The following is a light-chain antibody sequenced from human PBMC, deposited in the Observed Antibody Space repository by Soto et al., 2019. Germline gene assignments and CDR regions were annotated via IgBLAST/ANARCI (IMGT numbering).Light chain of an antibody. CDR2: WAS. CDR3: QQYYSSPFT. J-gene: IGKJ3*01. CDR1: TRVFSSSNRKNY. V-gene: IGKV4-1*01. Sequence: IVMTPSPDSLGVSLGERATINCKSSTRVFSSSNRKNYLAWYQHKPGQPPSLLLYWASNRESGVPDRSSGSGSVTDFTLTISSLQADDVAIYYCQQYYSSPFTFGPGTKVDVQ.